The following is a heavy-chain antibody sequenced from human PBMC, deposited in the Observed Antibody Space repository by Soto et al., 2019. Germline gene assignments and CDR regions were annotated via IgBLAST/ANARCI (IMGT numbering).Heavy chain of an antibody. CDR2: MNPNSGNT. Sequence: ASVKVSCKASGYTFTGYDINWVRQAPGQGLEWMGWMNPNSGNTGYAQKFQGRVTMTRNTSISTAYMDLSSLRSEDTAVYYCARVFMNPTAAGNSFDSWGQGPLVTVSS. D-gene: IGHD6-13*01. J-gene: IGHJ5*01. CDR3: ARVFMNPTAAGNSFDS. CDR1: GYTFTGYD. V-gene: IGHV1-8*01.